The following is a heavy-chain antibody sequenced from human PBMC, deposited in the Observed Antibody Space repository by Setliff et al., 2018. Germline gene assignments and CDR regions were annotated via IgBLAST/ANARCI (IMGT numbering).Heavy chain of an antibody. V-gene: IGHV3-23*01. CDR1: GFTFSSYA. D-gene: IGHD2-15*01. CDR3: AKDSRYCSGGSWSEPDAFDI. CDR2: ISGSGGST. Sequence: GGSLRLSCAASGFTFSSYAMSWVRQAPGKGLEWVSAISGSGGSTYYADSVKGRFTISRDNSKNTLFLQMNSLRAEDTAVYYCAKDSRYCSGGSWSEPDAFDIWGQGTMVTVS. J-gene: IGHJ3*02.